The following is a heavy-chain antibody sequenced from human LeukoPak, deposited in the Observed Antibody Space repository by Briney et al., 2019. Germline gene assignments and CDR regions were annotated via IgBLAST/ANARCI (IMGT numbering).Heavy chain of an antibody. D-gene: IGHD2-2*01. CDR1: GGTFSSYT. Sequence: AXVKVSCKASGGTFSSYTISWVRQAPGQGLEWMGRIIPILGIANYAQKFQGRVTITADKSTSTAYMELSSLRSEDTAVYYCARAGHWGSSTSSNYMDVWGKGTTVTVSS. J-gene: IGHJ6*03. V-gene: IGHV1-69*02. CDR2: IIPILGIA. CDR3: ARAGHWGSSTSSNYMDV.